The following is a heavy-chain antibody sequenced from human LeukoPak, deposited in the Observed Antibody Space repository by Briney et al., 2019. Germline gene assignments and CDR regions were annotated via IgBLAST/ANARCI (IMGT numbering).Heavy chain of an antibody. V-gene: IGHV1-18*01. D-gene: IGHD1-26*01. CDR2: ISAYNGNT. Sequence: ASVKVSCKASGYTFTSYGISWVRQAPGQGLEWMGWISAYNGNTNYAQKLQGRVTMTTDTSTSTAYMELSSLISEDTAVYYCARGDGEGATIYAFDIWGQGTMVTVSS. J-gene: IGHJ3*02. CDR1: GYTFTSYG. CDR3: ARGDGEGATIYAFDI.